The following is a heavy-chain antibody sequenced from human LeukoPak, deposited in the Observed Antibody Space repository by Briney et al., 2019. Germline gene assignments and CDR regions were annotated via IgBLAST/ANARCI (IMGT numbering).Heavy chain of an antibody. CDR2: IYHTGST. Sequence: SSETLSLTCTVSGGSIRSFFWSWLPQPPGKPLEWLRHIYHTGSTNYNPSFKSRLTISVDMSKNLFSLKLTSLTSADTAIYYCARRLSAAGRIPWYDPWGQGILVTVSS. CDR1: GGSIRSFF. D-gene: IGHD6-13*01. V-gene: IGHV4-59*01. CDR3: ARRLSAAGRIPWYDP. J-gene: IGHJ5*02.